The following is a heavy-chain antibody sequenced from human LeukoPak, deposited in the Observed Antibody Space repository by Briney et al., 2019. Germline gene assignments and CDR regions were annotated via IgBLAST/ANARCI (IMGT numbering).Heavy chain of an antibody. J-gene: IGHJ4*02. V-gene: IGHV3-30*18. D-gene: IGHD6-13*01. CDR1: GFTFSSYG. CDR2: IS. CDR3: ANLQQLVAWFDY. Sequence: AGGSLRLSCAASGFTFSSYGMHWVRQAPGKGLEWVAVISYYADSVKGRFTISRDNSKNTLYLQMNSLRAEDTAVYYCANLQQLVAWFDYWGQGTLVTVSS.